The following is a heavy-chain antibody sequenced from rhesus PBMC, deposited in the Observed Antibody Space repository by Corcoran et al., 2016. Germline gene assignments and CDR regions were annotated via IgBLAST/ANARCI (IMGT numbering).Heavy chain of an antibody. J-gene: IGHJ4*01. D-gene: IGHD3-16*01. V-gene: IGHV3S16*01. CDR3: TKRPRSGSEYYFDY. CDR1: GSTFISSG. CDR2: ISSGSSYI. Sequence: EVQLVELGGGLVQPGGSLRLSCDASGSTFISSGLRWVRQGPGSGLEWGSSISSGSSYIYDADSVNGRFTNSRDNAKNSLSLQMNSLRAEDTAVYYCTKRPRSGSEYYFDYWGQGVLVTVSS.